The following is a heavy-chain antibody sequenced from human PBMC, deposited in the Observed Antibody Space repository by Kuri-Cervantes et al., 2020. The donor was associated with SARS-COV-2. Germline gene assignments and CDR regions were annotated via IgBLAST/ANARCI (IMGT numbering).Heavy chain of an antibody. D-gene: IGHD2-2*01. V-gene: IGHV3-7*01. Sequence: GGSLRLSCAASEFSFSNYWMTWVRQVPGKGLEWVANIKEDGSQKYYLDSVAGRFTISRDHAKNSLNLQMDSLGAEDTAVYYCAREGDIVVVPAVYFDYWGQGTLVTVSS. CDR3: AREGDIVVVPAVYFDY. J-gene: IGHJ4*02. CDR1: EFSFSNYW. CDR2: IKEDGSQK.